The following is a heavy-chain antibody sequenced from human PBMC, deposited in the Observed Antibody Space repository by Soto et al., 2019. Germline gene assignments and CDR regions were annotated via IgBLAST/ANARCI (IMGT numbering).Heavy chain of an antibody. Sequence: PSETLFLTCTVSGDSIGGVGYWSWIRQFPGRGLELIGCISSSGSTYYNPALNNRISLSLDTSQNQFSLKLLSVTAADTAIYYCARSGVTGIVIPSHWFDPWGQGTLVTVSS. V-gene: IGHV4-31*03. CDR2: ISSSGST. CDR1: GDSIGGVGY. D-gene: IGHD2-21*02. CDR3: ARSGVTGIVIPSHWFDP. J-gene: IGHJ5*02.